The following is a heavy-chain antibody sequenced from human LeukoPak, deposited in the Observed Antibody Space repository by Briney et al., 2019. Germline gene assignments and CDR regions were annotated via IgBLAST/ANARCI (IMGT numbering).Heavy chain of an antibody. CDR2: IIPIFGTA. V-gene: IGHV1-69*13. Sequence: SVKVSCKASGYTFSSYAISWVRQAPGQGLEWMGGIIPIFGTANYAQKFQGRVTFTADESTSTAYMELSSLRSEDTAVYYCARDSPYYYDSSGSYNWFDPWGQGTLVTVSS. D-gene: IGHD3-22*01. J-gene: IGHJ5*02. CDR1: GYTFSSYA. CDR3: ARDSPYYYDSSGSYNWFDP.